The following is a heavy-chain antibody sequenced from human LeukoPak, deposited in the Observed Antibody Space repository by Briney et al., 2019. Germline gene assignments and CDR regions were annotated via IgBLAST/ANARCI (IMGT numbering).Heavy chain of an antibody. Sequence: SVKVSCKASGFTFTSSAMQWVRQARGQRLEWIGWIVVGSGNTNYAQKFQERVTITRDMSTSTAYMELSSLRSEDTAVYYCAADKRVVVVPAAPYYYYGMDVWGQGTTVTASS. J-gene: IGHJ6*02. CDR3: AADKRVVVVPAAPYYYYGMDV. CDR1: GFTFTSSA. CDR2: IVVGSGNT. D-gene: IGHD2-2*01. V-gene: IGHV1-58*02.